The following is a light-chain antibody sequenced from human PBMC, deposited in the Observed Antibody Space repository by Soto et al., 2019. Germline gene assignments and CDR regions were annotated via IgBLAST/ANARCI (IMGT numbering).Light chain of an antibody. J-gene: IGKJ1*01. CDR3: QQYGTSPST. CDR2: GVS. CDR1: QSVTSTY. Sequence: DIVLTQSPGTLSLSPGERATLSCWASQSVTSTYLAWYQQKPGQAPRLLIYGVSSRATGIPDRFSGSGSGTDFSLTISRLEPEDFAVYYCQQYGTSPSTFGQGTKVDI. V-gene: IGKV3-20*01.